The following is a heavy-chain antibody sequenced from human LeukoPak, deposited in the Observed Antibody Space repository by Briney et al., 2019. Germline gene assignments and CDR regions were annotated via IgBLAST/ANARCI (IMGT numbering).Heavy chain of an antibody. J-gene: IGHJ5*02. V-gene: IGHV1-2*02. CDR2: INPNSGGT. CDR3: ARDGVDSSSLVKNWFDP. D-gene: IGHD6-6*01. Sequence: ASVKVSCKASGYTFTGYYMHWVRQAPGQGLEWMGWINPNSGGTNYAQKFQGRVTMTRDTSISTAYMGLSRLRSDDTAVYYCARDGVDSSSLVKNWFDPWGQGTLVTVSS. CDR1: GYTFTGYY.